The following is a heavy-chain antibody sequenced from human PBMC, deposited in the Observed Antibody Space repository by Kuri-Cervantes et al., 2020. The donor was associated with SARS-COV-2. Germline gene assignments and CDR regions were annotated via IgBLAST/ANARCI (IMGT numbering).Heavy chain of an antibody. Sequence: SQTLSLTCGVSGGSISSYYWSWIRQPPGKGLEWIGSMYYSGITNYNPSLKSRVTMSVDTSKNQFSLKLSSVTAADTAVYYCVKGGARITNSGVVIANWFDPWGQGTLVTVSS. CDR1: GGSISSYY. CDR3: VKGGARITNSGVVIANWFDP. D-gene: IGHD3-3*01. V-gene: IGHV4-59*12. CDR2: MYYSGIT. J-gene: IGHJ5*02.